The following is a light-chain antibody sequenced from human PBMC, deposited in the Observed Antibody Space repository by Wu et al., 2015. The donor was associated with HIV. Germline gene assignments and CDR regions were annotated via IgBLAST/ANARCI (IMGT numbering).Light chain of an antibody. V-gene: IGKV3-20*01. CDR1: QSLSSRN. CDR2: GAS. CDR3: QHYGSSQWT. J-gene: IGKJ1*01. Sequence: ETVLTQSPGTLSLSPGERATLSCRASQSLSSRNLAWYRQTPGQPPRLLIYGASSRATGIPDRFSGSGSGTDFTLTISRLEPEDFAVYYCQHYGSSQWTFGQGTKVEIK.